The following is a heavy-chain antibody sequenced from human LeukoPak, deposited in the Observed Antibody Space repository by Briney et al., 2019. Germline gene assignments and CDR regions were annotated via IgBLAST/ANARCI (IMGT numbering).Heavy chain of an antibody. CDR2: ISSNGGST. Sequence: GGSLRLSCAASGFTFSSYAMHWVRQAPGKGLEYVSAISSNGGSTYYANSVKGRFTISRDNSKNTLYLQMGSLRAEDMAVYYCARVLSLIAAAGTSDYWGQGTLVTVSS. J-gene: IGHJ4*02. CDR3: ARVLSLIAAAGTSDY. CDR1: GFTFSSYA. V-gene: IGHV3-64*01. D-gene: IGHD6-13*01.